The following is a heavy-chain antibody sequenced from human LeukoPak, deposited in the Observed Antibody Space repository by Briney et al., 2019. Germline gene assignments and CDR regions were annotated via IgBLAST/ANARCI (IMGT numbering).Heavy chain of an antibody. V-gene: IGHV3-30*03. CDR2: ISNDGGIT. J-gene: IGHJ3*02. CDR1: GFSFNTYG. CDR3: ARVGDMEAFDI. D-gene: IGHD3-16*01. Sequence: GGSLRLSCAASGFSFNTYGMHWVRQAPGKGLEWVAVISNDGGITYYADSVTGRFTISRDNSKNTVYLQMNSLRGEDTAVYYCARVGDMEAFDIWGQGTRVTVSS.